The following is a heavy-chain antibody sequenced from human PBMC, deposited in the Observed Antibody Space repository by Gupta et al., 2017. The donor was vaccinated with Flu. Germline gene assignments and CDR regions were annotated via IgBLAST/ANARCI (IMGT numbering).Heavy chain of an antibody. J-gene: IGHJ4*02. CDR2: IYYSGGT. CDR3: ARHARKYLDY. V-gene: IGHV4-59*08. Sequence: WTWIRQSPGKGLEWIGYIYYSGGTNYNPSLKSRVTMSLDTSKNQFSLQVSSVTAADTAVYYCARHARKYLDYWGQGTPVVVSS.